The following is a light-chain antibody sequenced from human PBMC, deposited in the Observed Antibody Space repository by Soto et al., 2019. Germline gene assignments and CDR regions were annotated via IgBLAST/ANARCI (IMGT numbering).Light chain of an antibody. CDR2: AAS. CDR3: QKYISAPFT. J-gene: IGKJ3*01. Sequence: DIQMTQSPSSLSASVGDRVTITCRASQGISIYLAWYQQKPEKVPKLLIYAASTLQSGVPSRFSGSGSGTDFTLTISSLQPEDVATYDCQKYISAPFTFGPGTRVDIK. V-gene: IGKV1-27*01. CDR1: QGISIY.